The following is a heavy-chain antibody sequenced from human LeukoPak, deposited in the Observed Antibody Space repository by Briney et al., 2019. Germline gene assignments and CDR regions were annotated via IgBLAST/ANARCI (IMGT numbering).Heavy chain of an antibody. CDR1: GGSISSYY. D-gene: IGHD2-15*01. V-gene: IGHV4-59*01. Sequence: KPSETLSLTCTVSGGSISSYYWSWIRQPPGKGLEWIGYIYYSGSTNYNPSLKSRVTISVDTSKNQFPLKLSSVTAADTAVYYCARDRHCSGGSCYPLDAFDIWGQGTMVTVSS. CDR2: IYYSGST. CDR3: ARDRHCSGGSCYPLDAFDI. J-gene: IGHJ3*02.